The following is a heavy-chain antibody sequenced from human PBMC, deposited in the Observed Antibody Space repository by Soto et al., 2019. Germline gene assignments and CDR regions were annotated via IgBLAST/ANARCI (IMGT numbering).Heavy chain of an antibody. D-gene: IGHD3-10*01. V-gene: IGHV4-34*01. CDR3: ARVSGIYYYDMDV. J-gene: IGHJ6*02. Sequence: SETLSLTCAVYGGSFSGYYWNWIRQPPGKGLEWIGEINHSGSTNYNPSLKSRVTISVDTSKNQFSLKLSSVTAADTAVYYCARVSGIYYYDMDVWGQGTTVTAP. CDR2: INHSGST. CDR1: GGSFSGYY.